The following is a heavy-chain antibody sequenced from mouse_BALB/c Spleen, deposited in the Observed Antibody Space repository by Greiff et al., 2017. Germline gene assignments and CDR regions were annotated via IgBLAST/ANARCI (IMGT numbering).Heavy chain of an antibody. D-gene: IGHD2-12*01. CDR2: ISSGSSTI. J-gene: IGHJ4*01. CDR3: ARGYRGDLYAMDY. CDR1: GFTFSSFG. V-gene: IGHV5-17*02. Sequence: EVQRVESGGGLVQPGGSRKLSCAASGFTFSSFGMHWVRQAPEKGLEWVAYISSGSSTIYYADTVKGRFTISRDNPKNTLFLQMTSLRSEDTAMYYCARGYRGDLYAMDYWGQGTSVTVSS.